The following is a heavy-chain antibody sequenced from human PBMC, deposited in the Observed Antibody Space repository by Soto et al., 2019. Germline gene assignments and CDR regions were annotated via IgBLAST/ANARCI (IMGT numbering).Heavy chain of an antibody. CDR2: ISYDGSNK. CDR1: GFTFSSYA. CDR3: ARDKDTAMVLYYFDY. J-gene: IGHJ4*02. Sequence: GGSLRLSCAASGFTFSSYAMHWVRQAPGKGLEWVAVISYDGSNKYYADSVKGRFTISRDNSKNTLYLQMNSLRAEDTAVYYCARDKDTAMVLYYFDYWGQGSLVPVSS. V-gene: IGHV3-30-3*01. D-gene: IGHD5-18*01.